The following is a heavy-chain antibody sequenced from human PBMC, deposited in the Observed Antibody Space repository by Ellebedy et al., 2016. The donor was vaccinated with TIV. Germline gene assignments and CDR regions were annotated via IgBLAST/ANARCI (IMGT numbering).Heavy chain of an antibody. CDR3: ARLYYYDSSGLDP. V-gene: IGHV4-34*01. CDR1: GGSFSGYY. Sequence: SETLSLTXAVYGGSFSGYYWSWIRQPPGKGLEWIGEINHSGSTNYNPSLKSRVTISVDTSKNQFSLKLSSVTAADTAVYYCARLYYYDSSGLDPWGQGTLVTVSS. D-gene: IGHD3-22*01. CDR2: INHSGST. J-gene: IGHJ5*02.